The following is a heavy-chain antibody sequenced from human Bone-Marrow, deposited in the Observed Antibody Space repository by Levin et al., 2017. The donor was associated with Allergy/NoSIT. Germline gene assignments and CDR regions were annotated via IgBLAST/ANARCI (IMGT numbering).Heavy chain of an antibody. Sequence: GESLKISCAASGFSFSDYSMTWVRQTPGKGLEWVSSINSLSSYIYYADSVKGRFTIFRDNAKNSLYLQMNSLRAEDTAVYYCARNNIVVVVADTTDYGMDVWGQGTTVTVSS. CDR2: INSLSSYI. CDR1: GFSFSDYS. J-gene: IGHJ6*02. CDR3: ARNNIVVVVADTTDYGMDV. V-gene: IGHV3-21*01. D-gene: IGHD2-15*01.